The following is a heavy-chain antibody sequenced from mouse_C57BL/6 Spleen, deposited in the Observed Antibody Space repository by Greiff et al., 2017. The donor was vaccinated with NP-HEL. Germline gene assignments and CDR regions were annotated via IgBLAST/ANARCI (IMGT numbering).Heavy chain of an antibody. CDR2: TYCDDDK. D-gene: IGHD1-1*01. J-gene: IGHJ4*01. Sequence: QVTLKVSGPGILQSSQTLSLTCSFSGFSLSTSGMGVSWIRHPSGMGLEWLAHTYCDDDKCYNPFLKSRLTNSKATSRNQVFLTITSVDTADTATYYCDRREELLANAIDYWGQGTTVTVSS. CDR3: DRREELLANAIDY. V-gene: IGHV8-12*01. CDR1: GFSLSTSGMG.